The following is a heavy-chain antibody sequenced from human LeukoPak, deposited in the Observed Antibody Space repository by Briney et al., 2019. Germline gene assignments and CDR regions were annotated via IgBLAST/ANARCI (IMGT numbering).Heavy chain of an antibody. Sequence: SETLSLTCTVSGGSISSYYWSWIRQPAGKGLEWIGRIYTSGSTNYNPSLKSRVTMSVDTSKNQFSLKLSSVTAADTAVYYCARDAPIVVVPAATYDPLGAFDIWGQGTMVTVSS. J-gene: IGHJ3*02. V-gene: IGHV4-4*07. CDR3: ARDAPIVVVPAATYDPLGAFDI. CDR2: IYTSGST. CDR1: GGSISSYY. D-gene: IGHD2-2*01.